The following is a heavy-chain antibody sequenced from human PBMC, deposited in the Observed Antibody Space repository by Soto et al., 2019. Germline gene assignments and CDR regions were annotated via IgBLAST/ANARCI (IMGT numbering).Heavy chain of an antibody. D-gene: IGHD4-4*01. CDR2: IYWDDDK. V-gene: IGHV2-5*02. J-gene: IGHJ4*02. CDR3: AHRSYSNYRGEPVFFDY. CDR1: GFSLSTNGVG. Sequence: QITLKESGPTLVKPTQTLTLTCTFSGFSLSTNGVGVGWIRQPPGKALEWLALIYWDDDKRYSPSLRSRLTITQXXSXYPXVLTVTNMDPVDTATYSCAHRSYSNYRGEPVFFDYWGRGTLVTVSS.